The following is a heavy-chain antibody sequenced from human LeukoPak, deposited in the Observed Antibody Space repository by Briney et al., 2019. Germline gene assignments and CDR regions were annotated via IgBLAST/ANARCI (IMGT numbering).Heavy chain of an antibody. Sequence: GGSLRLSCAASGFTFSSYSTNWVRQAPGKGLEWVSSISSSSSYIYYADSVKGRFTISRDNAKNSLYLQMNSLRAEDTAVYYCARDRLREDYYYYYGMDVWGQGTTVTVSS. V-gene: IGHV3-21*01. CDR2: ISSSSSYI. CDR1: GFTFSSYS. CDR3: ARDRLREDYYYYYGMDV. J-gene: IGHJ6*02. D-gene: IGHD5-12*01.